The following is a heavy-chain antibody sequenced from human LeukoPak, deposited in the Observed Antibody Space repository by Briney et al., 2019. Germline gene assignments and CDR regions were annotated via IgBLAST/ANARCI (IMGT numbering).Heavy chain of an antibody. Sequence: PWGSLRLSCAASGFTFSSYTMTWVRQAPGKGLEWVSSISSSSTYIYYADSVKGRFIISRDNAENSLYLQMSSLRAEDTALYYCARGKFASAWFDYWGLGTLVTVSS. CDR2: ISSSSTYI. CDR1: GFTFSSYT. D-gene: IGHD6-19*01. J-gene: IGHJ4*02. CDR3: ARGKFASAWFDY. V-gene: IGHV3-21*01.